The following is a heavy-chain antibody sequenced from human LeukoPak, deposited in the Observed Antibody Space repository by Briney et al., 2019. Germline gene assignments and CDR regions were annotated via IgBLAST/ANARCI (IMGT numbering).Heavy chain of an antibody. CDR2: INWNGGST. D-gene: IGHD6-13*01. CDR3: AKDPYSSSCFDY. J-gene: IGHJ4*02. V-gene: IGHV3-20*04. Sequence: GGTLRLSCAASGFTFSSYGMSWVRQAPGKGLEWVSGINWNGGSTGYADSVKGRFTISRDNAKNSLYLQMNSLRAEDTAVYYCAKDPYSSSCFDYWGQGTLVTVSS. CDR1: GFTFSSYG.